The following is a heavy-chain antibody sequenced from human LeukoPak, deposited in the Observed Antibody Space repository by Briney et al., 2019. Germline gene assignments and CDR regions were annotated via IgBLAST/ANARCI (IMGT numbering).Heavy chain of an antibody. CDR3: ARALSSSWYPHYFDY. CDR1: GGTFSSYA. Sequence: SVKVSCKASGGTFSSYAISWVRQAPGQGLEWMGGIIPIFGTANYAQKFQGRVTITTDESTSTAYMELRSLRSDDTAVYYCARALSSSWYPHYFDYWGQGTLVTVSS. CDR2: IIPIFGTA. J-gene: IGHJ4*02. D-gene: IGHD6-13*01. V-gene: IGHV1-69*05.